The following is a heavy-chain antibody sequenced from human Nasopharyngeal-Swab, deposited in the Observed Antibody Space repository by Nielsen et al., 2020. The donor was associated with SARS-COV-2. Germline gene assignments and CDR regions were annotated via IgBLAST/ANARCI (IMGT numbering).Heavy chain of an antibody. CDR1: GFNFGDYA. J-gene: IGHJ4*02. CDR3: AKAFPTDY. Sequence: SLKISCAASGFNFGDYAMHWVRQAPGKGLEWVSGISWNSAGLGYADSVKGRFTISRDNAKNSLYLQMNSLRPEDTALYYFAKAFPTDYWGQGTLVTVSS. V-gene: IGHV3-9*01. CDR2: ISWNSAGL.